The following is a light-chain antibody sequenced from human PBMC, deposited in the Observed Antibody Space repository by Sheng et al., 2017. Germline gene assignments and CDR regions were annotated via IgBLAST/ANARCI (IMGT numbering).Light chain of an antibody. Sequence: QLVVTQSPSASAYLGASVKLTCTLSSAHSSYAIAWHQQQPEKGPRYLMKLNSDGSHSKGDGIPDRFSGSSSGAERYLTISSLQSEDEADYYCQTWGTGTWVFGGGTKLTVL. CDR2: LNSDGSH. V-gene: IGLV4-69*01. CDR1: SAHSSYA. CDR3: QTWGTGTWV. J-gene: IGLJ3*02.